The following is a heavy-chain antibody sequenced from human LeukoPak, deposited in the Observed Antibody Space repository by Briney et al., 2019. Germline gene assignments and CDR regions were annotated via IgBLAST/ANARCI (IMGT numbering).Heavy chain of an antibody. CDR1: GYTFTGYY. V-gene: IGHV1-2*02. CDR3: ARARSVDTAMVILGY. CDR2: INPNSGGT. Sequence: ASVKVSCKASGYTFTGYYMHWVRQAPGQGLEWMGWINPNSGGTNYAQKFQGRVTMTRDTSISTAYMELSRLRSDDTAVYYCARARSVDTAMVILGYWGQGTLVTVSS. J-gene: IGHJ4*02. D-gene: IGHD5-18*01.